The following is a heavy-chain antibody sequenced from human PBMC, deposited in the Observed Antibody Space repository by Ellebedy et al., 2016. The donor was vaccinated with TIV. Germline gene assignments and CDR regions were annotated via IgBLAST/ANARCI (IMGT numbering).Heavy chain of an antibody. CDR3: ARDYDLGASDI. Sequence: ASVKVSCKASGYTFTRYAMNWVRQAPGQGLEWMAWINTNTGDPTYAQGFTGRFVVSLDTSVSTAYLQISSLKAEDTAVYYCARDYDLGASDIWGQGTMVTVSS. J-gene: IGHJ3*02. CDR2: INTNTGDP. CDR1: GYTFTRYA. D-gene: IGHD3-3*01. V-gene: IGHV7-4-1*02.